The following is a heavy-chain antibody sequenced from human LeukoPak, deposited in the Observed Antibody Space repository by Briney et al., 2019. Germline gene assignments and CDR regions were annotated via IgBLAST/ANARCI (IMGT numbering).Heavy chain of an antibody. J-gene: IGHJ3*01. Sequence: ASVKDSCKASGYSFISQGMNGVGQTPGQGGEWVGWINTYSGNENNARRFTGGVGFSLEGSVSAAYLQISNPMPEDTAKYYCAREILRFYLWGQGTMVIVSS. CDR3: AREILRFYL. V-gene: IGHV7-4-1*02. CDR2: INTYSGNE. CDR1: GYSFISQG.